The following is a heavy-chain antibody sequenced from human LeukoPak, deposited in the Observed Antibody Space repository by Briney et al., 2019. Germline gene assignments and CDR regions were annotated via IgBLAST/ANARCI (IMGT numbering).Heavy chain of an antibody. CDR1: GFALSSHW. J-gene: IGHJ6*02. Sequence: PGGSLRLSCAASGFALSSHWMTWVRQVPGRGPEWVANVNRDGSETYYLDSVKGRFTISKDNAKNSLYLQMNSLRAEDTAVYYCARGQLEWENYYYGMDVWGQGTTVTVSS. D-gene: IGHD1-1*01. CDR3: ARGQLEWENYYYGMDV. CDR2: VNRDGSET. V-gene: IGHV3-7*01.